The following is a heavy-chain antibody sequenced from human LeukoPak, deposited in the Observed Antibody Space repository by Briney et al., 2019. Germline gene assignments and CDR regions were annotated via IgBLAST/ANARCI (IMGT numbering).Heavy chain of an antibody. J-gene: IGHJ4*02. CDR1: GFTFSSYS. CDR3: ARARAAAGTPFDY. CDR2: ISSSSSYI. V-gene: IGHV3-21*01. D-gene: IGHD6-13*01. Sequence: PGRSLRLSCAASGFTFSSYSMNWVRQAPGKGLEWVSSISSSSSYIYYADSVKGRFTISRDNAKNSLYLQMNSLRAEDTAVYYCARARAAAGTPFDYWGQGTLVTVSS.